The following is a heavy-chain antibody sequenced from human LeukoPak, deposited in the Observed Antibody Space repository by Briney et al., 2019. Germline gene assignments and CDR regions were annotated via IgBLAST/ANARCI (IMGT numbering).Heavy chain of an antibody. V-gene: IGHV1-2*02. CDR3: AREISGSGEYQLLLFDP. CDR1: GYTFTGYY. J-gene: IGHJ5*02. CDR2: INPNSGGT. Sequence: ASVKVSCKASGYTFTGYYMHWVRQAPGQGLEWMGWINPNSGGTNYAQKFQGRVTMTRDTSISTAYMELSRLRSDDTAVYYCAREISGSGEYQLLLFDPWGQGTLVTVSS. D-gene: IGHD2-2*01.